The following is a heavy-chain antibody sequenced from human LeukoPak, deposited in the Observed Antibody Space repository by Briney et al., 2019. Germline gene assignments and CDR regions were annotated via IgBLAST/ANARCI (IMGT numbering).Heavy chain of an antibody. V-gene: IGHV3-15*01. Sequence: RGSPRLSCAASGFTFSNAWMSWVRQAPGKGLNWVARIKSETDGGTTDYAAPVKGRFTISRDDSKNTLYLQMNSLKTEDTAVYFCTTVYDSSGYRFDPWGQGTLVTVSS. CDR1: GFTFSNAW. CDR3: TTVYDSSGYRFDP. CDR2: IKSETDGGTT. J-gene: IGHJ5*02. D-gene: IGHD3-22*01.